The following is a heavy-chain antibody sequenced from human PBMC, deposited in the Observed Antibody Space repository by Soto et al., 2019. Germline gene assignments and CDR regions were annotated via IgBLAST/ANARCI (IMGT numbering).Heavy chain of an antibody. J-gene: IGHJ5*02. CDR3: ASLKLGYSTFDP. D-gene: IGHD5-18*01. CDR1: GGSISSGDYY. V-gene: IGHV4-30-4*01. Sequence: PSETMSLTCTVSGGSISSGDYYWSWINKPPGKGLEWIGYIYYSGSTYYNPSLKSRVTISVDTSKNQFSLKLSSVTAADTAVYYCASLKLGYSTFDPWGQGTLVTVSS. CDR2: IYYSGST.